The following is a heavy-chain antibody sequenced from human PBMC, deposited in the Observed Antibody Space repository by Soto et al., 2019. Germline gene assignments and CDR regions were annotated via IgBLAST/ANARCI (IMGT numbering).Heavy chain of an antibody. CDR2: IYHSGTT. J-gene: IGHJ5*02. D-gene: IGHD3-10*01. CDR3: ARDRKVRGWFDP. CDR1: GASISSGVHS. V-gene: IGHV4-30-2*06. Sequence: TLSLTCTVSGASISSGVHSWNWIRQSPGKDLEWIGYIYHSGTTNYNPSLQSRVTISVDNSKNELSLKLSSVTAADTAIYYCARDRKVRGWFDPWGPG.